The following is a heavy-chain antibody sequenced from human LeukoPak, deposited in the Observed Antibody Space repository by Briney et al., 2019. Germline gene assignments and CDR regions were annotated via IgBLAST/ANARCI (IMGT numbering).Heavy chain of an antibody. CDR1: GYTFTSYY. CDR2: INPSGGST. D-gene: IGHD6-19*01. Sequence: ASVKVSCKASGYTFTSYYMHWARQAPGQGLEWMGIINPSGGSTSYAQKFQGRVNMTRDMSTSTVYMELSSLRSEDTAVYYCASIAVAGTPDFDYWGQGTLVTVSS. J-gene: IGHJ4*02. V-gene: IGHV1-46*01. CDR3: ASIAVAGTPDFDY.